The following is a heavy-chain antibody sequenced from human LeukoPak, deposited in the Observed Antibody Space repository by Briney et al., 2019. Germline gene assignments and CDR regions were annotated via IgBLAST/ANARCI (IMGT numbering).Heavy chain of an antibody. Sequence: GASVKVSCKASGYTFTGYYMHWVRQAPGQGLEWMGWINPNSGGTNYAQKFQGRVTMTRDTSISTAYMELSRLRSDDTAVYYCARHTGYSSGWYPYYFDYWGQGTLVTVSS. CDR2: INPNSGGT. D-gene: IGHD6-19*01. CDR3: ARHTGYSSGWYPYYFDY. J-gene: IGHJ4*02. V-gene: IGHV1-2*02. CDR1: GYTFTGYY.